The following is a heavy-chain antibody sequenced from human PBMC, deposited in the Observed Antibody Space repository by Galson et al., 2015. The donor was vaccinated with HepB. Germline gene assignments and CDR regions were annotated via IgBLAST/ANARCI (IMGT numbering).Heavy chain of an antibody. Sequence: SLRLSCAASGFTFSSYAMHWVRQAPGKGLEWVAVISYDGSNKYYADSVKGRFTISRDNSKNTLYLQMNSLRAEDTAVYYCARAGRIAAAGTHWGQGTLVTVSS. J-gene: IGHJ4*02. CDR3: ARAGRIAAAGTH. D-gene: IGHD6-13*01. CDR2: ISYDGSNK. V-gene: IGHV3-30-3*01. CDR1: GFTFSSYA.